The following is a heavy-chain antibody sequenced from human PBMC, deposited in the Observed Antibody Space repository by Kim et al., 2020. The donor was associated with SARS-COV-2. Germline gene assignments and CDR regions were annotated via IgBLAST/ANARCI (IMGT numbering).Heavy chain of an antibody. CDR3: ARRGYDSSGHYYYYGMDV. J-gene: IGHJ6*02. D-gene: IGHD3-22*01. Sequence: SVKVSCKASGGTFSSYAISWVRQAPGQGLEWMGGIIPIFGTANYAQKFQGRVTITADESTSTAYMELSSLRSEDTAVYYCARRGYDSSGHYYYYGMDVWGQGTTVTVSS. CDR1: GGTFSSYA. CDR2: IIPIFGTA. V-gene: IGHV1-69*13.